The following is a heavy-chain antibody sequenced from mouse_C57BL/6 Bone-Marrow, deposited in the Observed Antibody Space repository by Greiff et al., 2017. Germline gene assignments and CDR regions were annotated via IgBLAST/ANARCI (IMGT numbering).Heavy chain of an antibody. J-gene: IGHJ3*01. V-gene: IGHV5-9-1*02. D-gene: IGHD2-3*01. Sequence: EVKLVESGEGLVKPGGSLKLSCAASGFTFSSYAMSWVRQTPEKRLEWVAYISSGGDYIYYADTVKGRFTISRDNARNTLYLQMSSLKSEDTAMYYCTRDIDGYYLSWFAYWGQGTLVTVSA. CDR3: TRDIDGYYLSWFAY. CDR2: ISSGGDYI. CDR1: GFTFSSYA.